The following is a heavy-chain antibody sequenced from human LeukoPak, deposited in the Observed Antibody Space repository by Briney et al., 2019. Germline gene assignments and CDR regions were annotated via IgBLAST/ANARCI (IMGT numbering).Heavy chain of an antibody. D-gene: IGHD5-12*01. Sequence: SETLSLTCTVSGGSISSYYWSWIRQPPGKGLEWIGYIYYSGSTNYNPSLKSRVTISVDTSKNQFSLKLSSVTAADTAVYYCARARDIVANYYFDYWGQGTLVTVSS. CDR3: ARARDIVANYYFDY. CDR2: IYYSGST. J-gene: IGHJ4*02. V-gene: IGHV4-59*01. CDR1: GGSISSYY.